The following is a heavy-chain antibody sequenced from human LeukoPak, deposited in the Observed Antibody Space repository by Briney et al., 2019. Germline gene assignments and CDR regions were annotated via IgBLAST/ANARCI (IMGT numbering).Heavy chain of an antibody. Sequence: SDTLSLTCAVSGXSISSSSWWGWIRQPPGKGLEWIGYIYYSGSTYYNPSLKSRVTMSVDTSKNQFSLKLSPVTAVDTAVYYCARNLLGIAVAGSWGQGILVTVSS. D-gene: IGHD6-13*01. V-gene: IGHV4-28*01. J-gene: IGHJ5*02. CDR2: IYYSGST. CDR1: GXSISSSSW. CDR3: ARNLLGIAVAGS.